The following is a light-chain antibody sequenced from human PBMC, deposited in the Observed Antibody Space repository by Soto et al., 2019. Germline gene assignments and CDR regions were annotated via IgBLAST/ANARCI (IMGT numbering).Light chain of an antibody. CDR3: ATWDDRLGAPL. V-gene: IGLV1-44*01. CDR2: KDD. CDR1: SSNIGSNP. J-gene: IGLJ2*01. Sequence: QSVLTQPPSTSGTPGQRVTVSCSGGSSNIGSNPVDWYQQLPGTAPKLLIYKDDQWPSGVPDRFSGSRSDASASLAISGLRSEDEGDYFCATWDDRLGAPLFGGGTQLTVL.